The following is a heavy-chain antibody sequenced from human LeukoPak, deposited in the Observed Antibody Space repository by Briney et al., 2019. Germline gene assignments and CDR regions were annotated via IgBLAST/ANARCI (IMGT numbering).Heavy chain of an antibody. J-gene: IGHJ6*03. Sequence: GGSLRLSCAASGFTFSSFAIHWVRQAPGKGLEWVAVISYDGSNKYYADSVKGRFTISRDNSKNTLYLQMNSLRAEDTAVYYCAKVFIWFGELMGDYYMDVWGKGTTVTISS. D-gene: IGHD3-10*01. CDR1: GFTFSSFA. CDR2: ISYDGSNK. V-gene: IGHV3-30*04. CDR3: AKVFIWFGELMGDYYMDV.